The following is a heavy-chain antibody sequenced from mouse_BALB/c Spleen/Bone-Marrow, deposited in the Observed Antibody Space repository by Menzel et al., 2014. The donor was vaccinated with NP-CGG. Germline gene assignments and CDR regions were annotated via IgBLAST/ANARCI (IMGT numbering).Heavy chain of an antibody. CDR1: GYTFTTYT. J-gene: IGHJ2*01. CDR2: INPSSGYT. Sequence: QVQLQQSGAELARPGASVKMSCKASGYTFTTYTMYWVKQWPGQGLEWIGYINPSSGYTNYNQKFKDTATLTADKSSSTAYLQLSSLTSEDSAVYYCARWELGGFDYWGQGTTLTVSS. D-gene: IGHD4-1*01. V-gene: IGHV1-4*01. CDR3: ARWELGGFDY.